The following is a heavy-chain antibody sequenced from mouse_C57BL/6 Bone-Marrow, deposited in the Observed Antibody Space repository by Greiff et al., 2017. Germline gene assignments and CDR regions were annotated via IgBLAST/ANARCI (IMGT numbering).Heavy chain of an antibody. J-gene: IGHJ2*01. V-gene: IGHV1-55*01. CDR3: ASPLTGHDY. CDR1: GYTFTSYW. Sequence: QVQLQQSGAELVKPGASVKMSCKASGYTFTSYWITWVKQRPGQGLEWIGDIYPGSGSTNFNEKFQSKATLTVDTSSITAYMQLSSLTSEDAAVYSCASPLTGHDYWGQGTTLTVSS. D-gene: IGHD4-1*01. CDR2: IYPGSGST.